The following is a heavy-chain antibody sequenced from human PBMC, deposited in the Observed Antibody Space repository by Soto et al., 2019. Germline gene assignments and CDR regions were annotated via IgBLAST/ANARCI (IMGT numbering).Heavy chain of an antibody. CDR1: AVSFNTYG. CDR3: ARRKSPEGWFDP. CDR2: VTVTGGST. V-gene: IGHV3-23*01. Sequence: GGSLRLSCAASAVSFNTYGVTWVRQAPGKGLEWVSTVTVTGGSTYYADSVKGRFTISRDRSNYTVSLLLNSLRVEDTAIYYCARRKSPEGWFDPWGQGTLVTVSS. J-gene: IGHJ5*02.